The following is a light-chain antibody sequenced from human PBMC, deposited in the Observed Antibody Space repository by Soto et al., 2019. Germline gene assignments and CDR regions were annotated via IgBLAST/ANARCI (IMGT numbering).Light chain of an antibody. J-gene: IGKJ5*01. CDR1: QSVSSY. CDR2: DAS. V-gene: IGKV3-11*01. CDR3: QQRSNWPIT. Sequence: EVVFTQYAATLSLSRGEGATLSCRASQSVSSYLAWYQQKPGQAPRLLIYDASNGATGIPARFSGSGSGTDFALTISILEPEDFAVYYCQQRSNWPITFGQVTRLEIK.